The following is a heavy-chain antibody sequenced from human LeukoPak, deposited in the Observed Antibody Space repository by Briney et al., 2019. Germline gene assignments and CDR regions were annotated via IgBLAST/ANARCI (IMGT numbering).Heavy chain of an antibody. D-gene: IGHD2-2*03. CDR2: IYYSGRI. Sequence: PSETLSLTCTVSGGPISSSSYYWGWIRQPPGKGLEWIGSIYYSGRIYYNPSLKSRVTISVDTSKNQFSLKLSSVTAADTAVYYCARQGGYCSSTSCFYYWGQGTLVTVSS. CDR3: ARQGGYCSSTSCFYY. CDR1: GGPISSSSYY. V-gene: IGHV4-39*01. J-gene: IGHJ4*02.